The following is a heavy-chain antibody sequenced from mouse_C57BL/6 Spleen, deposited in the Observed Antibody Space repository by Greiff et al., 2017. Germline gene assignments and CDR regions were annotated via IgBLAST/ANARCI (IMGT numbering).Heavy chain of an antibody. J-gene: IGHJ4*01. CDR1: GYTFTSYW. V-gene: IGHV1-50*01. Sequence: QVQLQQPGAELVKPGASVKLSCKASGYTFTSYWLPWVKQRPGQGLEWIGEIDPSDSYTTYNQKFKGKATLTVDTSSSTAYMQRSSLTSEDSAVYYCARRSYYSNYVYAMDYWGQGTSVTVSS. CDR3: ARRSYYSNYVYAMDY. D-gene: IGHD2-5*01. CDR2: IDPSDSYT.